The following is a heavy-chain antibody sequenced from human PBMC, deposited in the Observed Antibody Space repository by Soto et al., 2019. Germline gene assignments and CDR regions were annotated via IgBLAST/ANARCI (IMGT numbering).Heavy chain of an antibody. V-gene: IGHV3-23*01. CDR3: AQRTAARYFNY. CDR2: ISSSGGST. CDR1: GFTFSNYA. J-gene: IGHJ4*02. D-gene: IGHD6-6*01. Sequence: EVQLLESGGGLEQPGGSLRLSCAASGFTFSNYAMNWVRQAPGKGLEWVSAISSSGGSTYYADSVRGRFTISRDNSKNTLYLQMNSLKAEDTAVYDCAQRTAARYFNYWGQGTLVTVSS.